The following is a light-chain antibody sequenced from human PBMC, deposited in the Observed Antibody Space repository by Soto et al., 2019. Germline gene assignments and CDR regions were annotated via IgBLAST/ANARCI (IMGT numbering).Light chain of an antibody. J-gene: IGLJ2*01. CDR3: SSYAGSNNFVV. CDR2: EVS. CDR1: SSDVGLYNY. V-gene: IGLV2-8*01. Sequence: QSALTQPPSASGSPGQSVTISCTGTSSDVGLYNYVSWYQQYPGKAPKLMFYEVSKRPSGVPDRFSASKSVNTASLTVSGLQAADEADYYCSSYAGSNNFVVFGGGTKLTVL.